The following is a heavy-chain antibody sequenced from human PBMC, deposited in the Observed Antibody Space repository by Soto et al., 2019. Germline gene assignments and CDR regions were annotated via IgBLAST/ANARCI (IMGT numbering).Heavy chain of an antibody. CDR3: ASDSTGGFDP. CDR1: GGSVSSYY. Sequence: SETLSLTCTVSGGSVSSYYWSWIRQPAGKGLEWIGRFYTSGNTNYNPSLKSRVTMSLDTSKNQFSLKLSSVTAADTAVYFCASDSTGGFDPWGQGTLVTVSS. D-gene: IGHD7-27*01. V-gene: IGHV4-4*07. J-gene: IGHJ5*02. CDR2: FYTSGNT.